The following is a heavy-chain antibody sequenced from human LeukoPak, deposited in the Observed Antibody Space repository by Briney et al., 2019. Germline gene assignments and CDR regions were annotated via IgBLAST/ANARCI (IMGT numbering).Heavy chain of an antibody. CDR2: ISAYNGNT. J-gene: IGHJ6*02. Sequence: GASVKVSCKASGHTFTSYGISWVRQAPGQGLEWMGWISAYNGNTNYAQKFQGRVTMTTDTSTSTAYMELRSLRSDDTAVYYCARDRFLYVDYYYAMDVWGQGTTVTVSS. CDR1: GHTFTSYG. CDR3: ARDRFLYVDYYYAMDV. D-gene: IGHD3-16*01. V-gene: IGHV1-18*01.